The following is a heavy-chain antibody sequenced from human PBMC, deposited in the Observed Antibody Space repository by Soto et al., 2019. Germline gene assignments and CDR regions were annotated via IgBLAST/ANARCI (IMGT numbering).Heavy chain of an antibody. CDR3: ARDDILGIPGGSYHYCMDV. D-gene: IGHD3-9*01. V-gene: IGHV3-30*03. CDR2: ISYDGSNK. Sequence: AGGSLRLSCAASGFTFSSYGMHWVRQAPGKGLEWVAVISYDGSNKYYADSVKGRFTISRDNSRTTVYLQMNSLRDEDTAMYYCARDDILGIPGGSYHYCMDVWDQETTVTTSS. CDR1: GFTFSSYG. J-gene: IGHJ6*02.